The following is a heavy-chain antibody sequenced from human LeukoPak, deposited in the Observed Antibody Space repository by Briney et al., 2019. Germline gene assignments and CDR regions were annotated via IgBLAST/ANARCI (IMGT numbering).Heavy chain of an antibody. CDR1: GYILSSYG. V-gene: IGHV1-69*04. Sequence: GASVKVSCKASGYILSSYGITWVRQAPGQGLEWMGRIIPILGIANYAQKFQGRVTITADKSTSTAYMELSRLRYEDTAVYYCARAKVTMVRGDNFDYWGQGTLVTVSS. D-gene: IGHD3-10*01. CDR2: IIPILGIA. CDR3: ARAKVTMVRGDNFDY. J-gene: IGHJ4*02.